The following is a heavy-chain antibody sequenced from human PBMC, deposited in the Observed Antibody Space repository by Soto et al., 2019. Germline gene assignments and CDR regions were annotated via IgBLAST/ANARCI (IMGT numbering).Heavy chain of an antibody. CDR1: GGSMSGYY. Sequence: QVQLQESGPGLVKPSETLSLTCTVSGGSMSGYYWSWIRQSAGKGLEWIGRVYTSETTYYNPSLKSRVNMSLYTSKNQFSINLYSLTAADTAVYYCAGNIAAAGRRYYGMDVWGQGTTVTVSS. CDR2: VYTSETT. CDR3: AGNIAAAGRRYYGMDV. V-gene: IGHV4-4*07. D-gene: IGHD6-13*01. J-gene: IGHJ6*02.